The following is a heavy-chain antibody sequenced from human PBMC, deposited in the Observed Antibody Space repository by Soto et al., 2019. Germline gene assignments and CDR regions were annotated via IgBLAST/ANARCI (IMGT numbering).Heavy chain of an antibody. Sequence: QVQLQESGPGLVKPSETLSLTCSVSGGAISAFYWNWIRQSAGTGLEWIGRIYASGHTTYNPSLESRVSMSVDTSTHQFALKLNSVSAADTAVYYCARSPSTSTRGSFDIWGQGRMVTVSS. CDR1: GGAISAFY. CDR2: IYASGHT. V-gene: IGHV4-4*07. J-gene: IGHJ3*02. CDR3: ARSPSTSTRGSFDI. D-gene: IGHD6-6*01.